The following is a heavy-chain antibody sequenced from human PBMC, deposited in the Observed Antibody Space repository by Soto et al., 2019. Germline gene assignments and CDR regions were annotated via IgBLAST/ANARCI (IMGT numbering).Heavy chain of an antibody. CDR1: GFPFSSYA. CDR3: ARAPIRYSSSLR. J-gene: IGHJ4*02. D-gene: IGHD6-6*01. V-gene: IGHV3-30-3*01. Sequence: SLRLSCAASGFPFSSYAMDRVRQAPGKGLEWVAVISYDGSNKYYADSVKGRFTISRDNSKNTLYLQMNSLRAEDTAVYYCARAPIRYSSSLRWGQGTLVTVSS. CDR2: ISYDGSNK.